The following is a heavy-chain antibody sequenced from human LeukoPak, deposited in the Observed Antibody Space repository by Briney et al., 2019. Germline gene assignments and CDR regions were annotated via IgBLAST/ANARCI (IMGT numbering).Heavy chain of an antibody. CDR2: ISAYNGNT. J-gene: IGHJ4*02. CDR1: GYTFTSYG. CDR3: AREGSKIFGVVTLYYFDY. V-gene: IGHV1-18*01. D-gene: IGHD3-3*01. Sequence: ASVKVSCKASGYTFTSYGISWVRQAPGQGLEWMGWISAYNGNTNYAQKLQGRVTMTTDTSTSTAYMELRSLRSDDTAVYYCAREGSKIFGVVTLYYFDYRGQGTLVTVSS.